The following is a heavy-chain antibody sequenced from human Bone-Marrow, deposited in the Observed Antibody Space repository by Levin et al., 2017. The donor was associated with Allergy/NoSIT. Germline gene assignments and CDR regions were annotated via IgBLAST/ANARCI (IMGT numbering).Heavy chain of an antibody. Sequence: SQTLSLTCTVSGGSISSGGYYWSWIRQHPGKGLEWIGYIYYSGSTYYNPSLKSRVTISVDTSKNQFSLKLSSVTAADTAVYYCARGYSSRLPAYYGMDVWGQGTTVTVSS. CDR2: IYYSGST. V-gene: IGHV4-31*03. J-gene: IGHJ6*02. D-gene: IGHD6-13*01. CDR1: GGSISSGGYY. CDR3: ARGYSSRLPAYYGMDV.